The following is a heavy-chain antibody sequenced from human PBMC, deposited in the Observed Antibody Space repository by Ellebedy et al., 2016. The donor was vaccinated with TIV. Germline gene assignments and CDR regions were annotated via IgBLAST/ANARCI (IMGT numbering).Heavy chain of an antibody. Sequence: PGGSLRLSCAASGFTFSSYGMHWVRQAPGKGLEWVAVIWYDGSNKYYADSVKGRFTISRDNSKTTLYLQMNSLRAEDTAVYYCARERNSAGCDLWGQGTLVTVSS. CDR3: ARERNSAGCDL. CDR1: GFTFSSYG. CDR2: IWYDGSNK. J-gene: IGHJ5*02. V-gene: IGHV3-33*01. D-gene: IGHD1-7*01.